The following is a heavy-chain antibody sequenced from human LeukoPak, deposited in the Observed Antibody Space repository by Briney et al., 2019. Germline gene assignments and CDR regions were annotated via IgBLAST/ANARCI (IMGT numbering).Heavy chain of an antibody. J-gene: IGHJ4*02. V-gene: IGHV4-34*01. D-gene: IGHD3-3*01. Sequence: WETLSLICAVYGGSLSGYYWSWIRRSPGKGLEWIGEINHSGSTNYNLSLKSRVTISVDTSKNQFSLKLSSVTAADTAVYYCARGDLFGYWGQGTLVSVSS. CDR2: INHSGST. CDR1: GGSLSGYY. CDR3: ARGDLFGY.